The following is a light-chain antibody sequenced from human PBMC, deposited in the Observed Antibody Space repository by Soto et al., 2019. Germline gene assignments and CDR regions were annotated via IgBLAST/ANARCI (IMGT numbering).Light chain of an antibody. Sequence: EIVLTQSPGTLSLSPGERATLSCRASQSVSSSYFAWYQQKPGQAPRLPIYAASSRATGIPDRFSGSGSGTDFTLTISRLEPEDFAVYYCQQYGSSHLTFGGGTKVDIK. CDR2: AAS. V-gene: IGKV3-20*01. J-gene: IGKJ4*01. CDR3: QQYGSSHLT. CDR1: QSVSSSY.